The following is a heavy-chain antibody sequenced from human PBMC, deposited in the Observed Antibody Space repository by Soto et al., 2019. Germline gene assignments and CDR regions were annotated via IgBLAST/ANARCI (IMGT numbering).Heavy chain of an antibody. CDR2: IYYSGST. V-gene: IGHV4-39*01. CDR3: ARHPEEGYCSGGSCLTDAFDI. Sequence: SETLSLTCTVSGGSISSSSYYWGWIRQPPGKGLEWIGSIYYSGSTYYNPSLKSRVTISVDTSKNQFSLKLSSVTAAATAVYYCARHPEEGYCSGGSCLTDAFDIWGQGTMVTVSS. J-gene: IGHJ3*02. D-gene: IGHD2-15*01. CDR1: GGSISSSSYY.